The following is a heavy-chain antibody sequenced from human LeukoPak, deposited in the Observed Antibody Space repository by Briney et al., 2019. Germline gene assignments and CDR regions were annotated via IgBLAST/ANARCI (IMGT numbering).Heavy chain of an antibody. Sequence: GGSLRLSCAASGFTFSSYGMSWVRQAPGKGLEWVSAISGSGGSTYYADSVKGRFTISRDNSKNTLYLQMNSLRAEDTAVYYCAKVKGYCSSTSCNQDAFDIWGQGTMVTVSS. CDR3: AKVKGYCSSTSCNQDAFDI. V-gene: IGHV3-23*01. CDR1: GFTFSSYG. CDR2: ISGSGGST. J-gene: IGHJ3*02. D-gene: IGHD2-2*01.